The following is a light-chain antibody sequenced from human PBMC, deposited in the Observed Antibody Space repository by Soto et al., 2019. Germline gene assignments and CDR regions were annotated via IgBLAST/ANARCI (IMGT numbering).Light chain of an antibody. CDR1: NSNIGSKI. J-gene: IGLJ1*01. CDR3: AAWDDSLNGYD. V-gene: IGLV1-44*01. CDR2: STS. Sequence: QSELTQPPSASATPGQRVTISCSVSNSNIGSKIVSWYQQVPRTAPKLLIYSTSQRPSGVPDRFSGSKSGTSASLAISGLQSEDEADYYCAAWDDSLNGYDFGTGTKVTV.